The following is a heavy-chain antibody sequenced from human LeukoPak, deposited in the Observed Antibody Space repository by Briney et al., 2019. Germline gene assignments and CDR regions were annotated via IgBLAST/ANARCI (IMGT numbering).Heavy chain of an antibody. Sequence: GGTLRLSCGASGFTFSDHYMDWVRQAPGKGLEWVGRINNSAKSDTTEYAPSLQGRFSISRDDSKDSLYLQMNSLNPEDTAVYYCTRGGTGSPYGLWGQGTLVTVSS. CDR3: TRGGTGSPYGL. CDR2: INNSAKSDTT. V-gene: IGHV3-72*01. D-gene: IGHD1-26*01. J-gene: IGHJ4*02. CDR1: GFTFSDHY.